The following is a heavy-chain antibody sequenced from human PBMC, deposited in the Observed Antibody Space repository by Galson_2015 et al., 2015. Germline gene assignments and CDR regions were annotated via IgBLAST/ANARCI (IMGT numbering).Heavy chain of an antibody. CDR2: IIPIFGTA. V-gene: IGHV1-69*13. CDR1: GGTFSSYA. Sequence: SVKVSCKASGGTFSSYAISWVRQAPGQGLEWMGGIIPIFGTANYAQKFQGRVTITADESTSTAYMELSSLRSEDTAVYYCARDTFGVASGTHHDYWGQGTLVTVSS. D-gene: IGHD3-3*01. J-gene: IGHJ4*02. CDR3: ARDTFGVASGTHHDY.